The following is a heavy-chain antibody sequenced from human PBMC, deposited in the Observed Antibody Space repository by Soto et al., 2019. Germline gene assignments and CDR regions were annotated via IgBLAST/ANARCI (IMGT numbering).Heavy chain of an antibody. CDR1: GGSISSGGYS. V-gene: IGHV4-30-2*01. Sequence: QLQLQESGSGLVKPSQTLSLTCAVSGGSISSGGYSWSWIRQPPGKGLEWIGYIYHSGSTYYNPSLKSRVTISVDRSKNQFSLKLSSVTAADTAAYYCARGRAYCSSTSCPNWFDPWGQGTLVTVSS. CDR2: IYHSGST. J-gene: IGHJ5*02. D-gene: IGHD2-2*01. CDR3: ARGRAYCSSTSCPNWFDP.